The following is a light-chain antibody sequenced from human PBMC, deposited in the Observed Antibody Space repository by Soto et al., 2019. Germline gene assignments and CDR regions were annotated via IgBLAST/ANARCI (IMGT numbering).Light chain of an antibody. CDR1: QGVGSW. J-gene: IGKJ1*01. V-gene: IGKV1D-12*01. CDR3: LQHNSYPWT. CDR2: TAS. Sequence: DIQMTQSPSSVSASVGDRVTITCRASQGVGSWLAWYQQKPGKAPKLLIYTASTLQSGVPSRFRGSGSGTDFTLTISSLQPEDFATYYCLQHNSYPWTFGQGTKVDIK.